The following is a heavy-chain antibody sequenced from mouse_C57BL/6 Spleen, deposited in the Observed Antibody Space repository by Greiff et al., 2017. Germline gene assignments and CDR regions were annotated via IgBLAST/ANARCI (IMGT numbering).Heavy chain of an antibody. Sequence: QVQLKESGAELARPGASVKLSCKASGYTFTSYGISWVKQRTGQGLEWIGEIYPRSGNTYYNEKFKGKATLTADKSSSTAYMELRSLTSEDSAVYFCAREGNGNYYAMDYWGQGTSVTVSS. J-gene: IGHJ4*01. V-gene: IGHV1-81*01. CDR1: GYTFTSYG. CDR3: AREGNGNYYAMDY. D-gene: IGHD2-1*01. CDR2: IYPRSGNT.